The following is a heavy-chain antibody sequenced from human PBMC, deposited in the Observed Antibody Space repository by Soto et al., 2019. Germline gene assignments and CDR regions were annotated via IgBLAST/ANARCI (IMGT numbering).Heavy chain of an antibody. D-gene: IGHD6-6*01. V-gene: IGHV3-11*01. Sequence: GGSLRLSCAASGFTVSDYFMSWIRQAPGKGPEYVSHISNSATALYYSDSVKGRFTISRDSAKNSLILQMNSLRPEDSAVYYCAKRSSSSTFDYWGQGTLVTVSS. CDR3: AKRSSSSTFDY. CDR2: ISNSATAL. J-gene: IGHJ4*02. CDR1: GFTVSDYF.